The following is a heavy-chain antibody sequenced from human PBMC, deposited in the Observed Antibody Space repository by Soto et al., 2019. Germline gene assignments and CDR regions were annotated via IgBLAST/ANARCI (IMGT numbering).Heavy chain of an antibody. CDR2: IDPSDSYT. CDR1: GYSFTSYW. Sequence: PGESLKISCKGSGYSFTSYWISWVRQMPGKGLEWMGRIDPSDSYTNYSPSFQGHVTISADKSISTAYLQWSSLKASDTAMYYCGAAYCGGDCNIMYYGMDVWGQGTTVTGSS. CDR3: GAAYCGGDCNIMYYGMDV. J-gene: IGHJ6*02. V-gene: IGHV5-10-1*01. D-gene: IGHD2-21*02.